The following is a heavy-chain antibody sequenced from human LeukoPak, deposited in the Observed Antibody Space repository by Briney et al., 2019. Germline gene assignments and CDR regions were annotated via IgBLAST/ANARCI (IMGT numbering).Heavy chain of an antibody. D-gene: IGHD3-3*01. CDR1: GVSFSGYY. J-gene: IGHJ6*02. CDR2: INHSGST. CDR3: AKGYDFWSGYYYYYYGMDV. V-gene: IGHV4-34*01. Sequence: SETLSLTCAVYGVSFSGYYWSWIRQPPGKGLEWIGEINHSGSTNYNPSLKSRVTISVDTSKNQFSLKLSSVTAADTAVYYCAKGYDFWSGYYYYYYGMDVWGQGTTVTVSS.